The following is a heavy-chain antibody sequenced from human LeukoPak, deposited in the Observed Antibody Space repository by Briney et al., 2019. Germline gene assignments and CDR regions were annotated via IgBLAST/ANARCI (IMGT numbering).Heavy chain of an antibody. Sequence: SQTLSLTCAISGDSVSRNSATWNWIRQSPARGLEWLGRTYYRSKWHNDYAVSVKSRITINPDTSKNQFSLQLNSVTPEDTAVYYCARAVLWFGDLDYYYYMDVWGKGTTVTVSS. D-gene: IGHD3-10*01. CDR1: GDSVSRNSAT. V-gene: IGHV6-1*01. J-gene: IGHJ6*03. CDR2: TYYRSKWHN. CDR3: ARAVLWFGDLDYYYYMDV.